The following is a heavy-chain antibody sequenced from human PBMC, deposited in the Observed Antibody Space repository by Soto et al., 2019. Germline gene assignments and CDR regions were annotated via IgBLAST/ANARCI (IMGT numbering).Heavy chain of an antibody. CDR2: ISAYNGNT. D-gene: IGHD1-7*01. CDR1: GYTCTSYG. Sequence: VSVKVSCKASGYTCTSYGIIWVRQAPGQGLEWMGWISAYNGNTNYAQKLQGRVTMTTDTSTSTAYMELRSLRSDDTAVYSCAMNWNYGPFDIWGQGTMVTASS. J-gene: IGHJ3*02. V-gene: IGHV1-18*04. CDR3: AMNWNYGPFDI.